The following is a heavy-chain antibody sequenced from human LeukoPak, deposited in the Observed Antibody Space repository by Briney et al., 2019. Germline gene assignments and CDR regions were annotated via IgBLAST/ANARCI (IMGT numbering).Heavy chain of an antibody. Sequence: SETLSLTCTVSGGSISSGGYYWSWIRQHPGKGLEWIGYIYYSGSTYYNPSLKSRVTISVDTSKNQFSLKLSSVTAADTAVYYCARHFPGGSGYLYYFDYWGQGTLVTVSS. J-gene: IGHJ4*02. D-gene: IGHD3-3*01. CDR1: GGSISSGGYY. CDR3: ARHFPGGSGYLYYFDY. CDR2: IYYSGST. V-gene: IGHV4-31*03.